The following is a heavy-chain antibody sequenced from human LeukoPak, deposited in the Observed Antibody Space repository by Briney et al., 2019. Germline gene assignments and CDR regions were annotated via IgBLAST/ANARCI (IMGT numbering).Heavy chain of an antibody. V-gene: IGHV1-8*01. CDR2: MNPNSGNT. D-gene: IGHD3-10*01. CDR3: ARVSMVRGAAPYNWFDP. J-gene: IGHJ5*02. CDR1: GYTFSSYD. Sequence: ASVKVSCKASGYTFSSYDINWVQQATGQGLEWMGWMNPNSGNTGYAQKFQGRVTMTRNTSISTAYMELSSLRSEDTAVYYCARVSMVRGAAPYNWFDPWGQGTLVTVSS.